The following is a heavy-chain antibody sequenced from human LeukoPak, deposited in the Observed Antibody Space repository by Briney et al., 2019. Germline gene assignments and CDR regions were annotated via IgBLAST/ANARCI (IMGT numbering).Heavy chain of an antibody. CDR3: ARTIAAAGPLGY. Sequence: SETLSLTCTVSGGSISSYYWSWIRQPPGKGLEWIGYIYYSGSTNYNPSLKSRVTISVDTSKNQFSLKLTSVTVADTAVYYCARTIAAAGPLGYWGQGTLVTVSS. D-gene: IGHD6-13*01. J-gene: IGHJ4*02. V-gene: IGHV4-59*01. CDR1: GGSISSYY. CDR2: IYYSGST.